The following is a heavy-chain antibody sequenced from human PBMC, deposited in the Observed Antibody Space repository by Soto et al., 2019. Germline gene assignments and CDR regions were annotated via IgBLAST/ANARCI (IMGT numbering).Heavy chain of an antibody. J-gene: IGHJ6*02. CDR1: DGSFSGYY. CDR2: INHRGST. CDR3: ARGRQKPTPFYYGMDV. Sequence: SETLSLTCAVYDGSFSGYYWSWIRQPPGKGLEWIGEINHRGSTNYNPSLKSRVTISVDTSKNQFSLKLSSVTAADTAVYYCARGRQKPTPFYYGMDVWGQGTTVTAP. V-gene: IGHV4-34*01. D-gene: IGHD1-1*01.